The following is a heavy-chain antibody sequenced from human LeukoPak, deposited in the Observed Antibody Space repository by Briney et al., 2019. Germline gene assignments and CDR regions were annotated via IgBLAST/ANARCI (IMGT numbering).Heavy chain of an antibody. Sequence: DSVKVSCKASGYTFTSYYMHWARQAPGQGLEWMGIINPSGGSTSYAQKFQGRVTMTRDTSTSTVYMELSSLRSEDTAVYYCARVSRSGSYWDYWGQGTLVTVSS. CDR1: GYTFTSYY. CDR3: ARVSRSGSYWDY. J-gene: IGHJ4*02. V-gene: IGHV1-46*01. CDR2: INPSGGST. D-gene: IGHD1-26*01.